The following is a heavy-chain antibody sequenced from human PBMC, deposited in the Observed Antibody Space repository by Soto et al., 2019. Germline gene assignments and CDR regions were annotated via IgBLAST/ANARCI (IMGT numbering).Heavy chain of an antibody. J-gene: IGHJ5*02. CDR1: GGSISSGGYY. V-gene: IGHV4-31*03. D-gene: IGHD2-2*01. CDR2: IYYSGST. Sequence: KTSETLSLTCTVSGGSISSGGYYWSWIRQHPGKGLEWIGYIYYSGSTYYNPSLKSRVTISVDTSKNQFSLKLSSVTAADTAVYYCARDQGPFRYCSSTSCYRWFDPWGQGTLVTVSS. CDR3: ARDQGPFRYCSSTSCYRWFDP.